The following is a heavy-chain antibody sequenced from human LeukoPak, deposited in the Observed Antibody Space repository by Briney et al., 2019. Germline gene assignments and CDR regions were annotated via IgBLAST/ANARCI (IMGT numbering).Heavy chain of an antibody. CDR3: ARYYGGNFYYYYGMDV. Sequence: ASATLSLTCAVYGGSFSGYYWSWIRQPPGKGLEWIGEINHSGSTNYNPSLKSRFTISVDTSKNQFSLKLSSVTAADTAVYYCARYYGGNFYYYYGMDVWGQGTTVTVSS. CDR2: INHSGST. J-gene: IGHJ6*02. D-gene: IGHD4-23*01. V-gene: IGHV4-34*01. CDR1: GGSFSGYY.